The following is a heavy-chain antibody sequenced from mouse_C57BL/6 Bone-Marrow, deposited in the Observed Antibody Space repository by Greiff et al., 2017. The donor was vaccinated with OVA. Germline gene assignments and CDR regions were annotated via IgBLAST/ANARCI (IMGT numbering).Heavy chain of an antibody. CDR3: ARDDYYWYFDV. CDR2: SRNKANDYTT. Sequence: EVKLVESGGGLVQSERSLRLSCATSGFTFSDFYMEWVRQAPGKGLEWIAASRNKANDYTTEYSASVKGRFIVSRDTSQSILYLQMNALRAEDTAIYYCARDDYYWYFDVWGTGTTVTVSS. J-gene: IGHJ1*03. V-gene: IGHV7-1*01. CDR1: GFTFSDFY.